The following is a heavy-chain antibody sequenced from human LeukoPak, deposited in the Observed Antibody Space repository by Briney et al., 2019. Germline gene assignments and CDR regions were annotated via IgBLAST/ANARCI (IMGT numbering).Heavy chain of an antibody. J-gene: IGHJ4*02. V-gene: IGHV3-7*03. CDR2: INPEGSEK. Sequence: GGSLRLSCAASGFTVSSNYMSWVRQAPGKGLEWVASINPEGSEKYSADSVKGRFTISRDNSKNTLYLQMNGLRAEDTAVYYCATYRRGYHDSSESYYFDYWGQGTLVTVSS. CDR3: ATYRRGYHDSSESYYFDY. CDR1: GFTVSSNY. D-gene: IGHD3-22*01.